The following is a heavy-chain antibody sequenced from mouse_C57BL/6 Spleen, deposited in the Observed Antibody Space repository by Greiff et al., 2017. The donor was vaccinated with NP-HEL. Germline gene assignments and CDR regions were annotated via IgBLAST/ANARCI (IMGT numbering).Heavy chain of an antibody. J-gene: IGHJ4*01. V-gene: IGHV2-6-1*01. D-gene: IGHD1-1*01. CDR1: GFSLTSYG. Sequence: VQLQQSGPGLVAPSQSLSITCTVSGFSLTSYGVHWVRQPPGKGLEWLVVIWSDGSTTYNSALKSRLSISKDNSKSQVFVKMNSLQTDDTAMYYCARHYYGSSYAMDYWGQGTSVTVSS. CDR3: ARHYYGSSYAMDY. CDR2: IWSDGST.